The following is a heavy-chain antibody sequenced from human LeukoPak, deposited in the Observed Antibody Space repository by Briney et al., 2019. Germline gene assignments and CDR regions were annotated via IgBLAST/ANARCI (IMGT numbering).Heavy chain of an antibody. CDR2: IWFDGSNK. CDR1: GFTFSSYG. J-gene: IGHJ4*02. Sequence: GRSLRLSCAASGFTFSSYGMHWVRQAPGKGLEWVAVIWFDGSNKYYGDSVKGRFTISRDNYKNTVYLQMNSLRAEDTAVYYCARSDYGDRYYFDYWGQGTLVTVSS. V-gene: IGHV3-33*01. CDR3: ARSDYGDRYYFDY. D-gene: IGHD4-17*01.